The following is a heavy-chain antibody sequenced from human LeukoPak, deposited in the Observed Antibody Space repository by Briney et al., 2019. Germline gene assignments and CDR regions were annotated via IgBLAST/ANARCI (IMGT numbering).Heavy chain of an antibody. CDR2: IRYDGSNK. J-gene: IGHJ4*02. CDR3: AKDLAKDQYYFDY. Sequence: GGSLRLSCAAPGFTFSSYGMHWVRQAPGKGLEWVAFIRYDGSNKYYADSVKGRFTISRDNSKNTLYLQMNSLRAEDTAVYYCAKDLAKDQYYFDYWGQGTLVTVSS. V-gene: IGHV3-30*02. CDR1: GFTFSSYG.